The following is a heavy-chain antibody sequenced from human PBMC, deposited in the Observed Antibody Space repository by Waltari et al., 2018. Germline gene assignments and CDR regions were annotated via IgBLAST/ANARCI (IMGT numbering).Heavy chain of an antibody. Sequence: QVQLQQWGAGLLKSSETLSLTCAVYGGSFSGYYWSWIRQPPGKGLEWIGEINHSGSTNYNPSLKSRVTISVDTSKNQFSLKLSSVTAADTAVYYCARGPGDSTRWFDPWGQGTLVTVSS. V-gene: IGHV4-34*01. CDR1: GGSFSGYY. D-gene: IGHD2-2*01. J-gene: IGHJ5*02. CDR2: INHSGST. CDR3: ARGPGDSTRWFDP.